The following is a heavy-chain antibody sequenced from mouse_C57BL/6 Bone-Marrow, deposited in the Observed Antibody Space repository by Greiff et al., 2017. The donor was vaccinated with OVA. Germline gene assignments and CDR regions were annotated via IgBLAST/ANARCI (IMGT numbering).Heavy chain of an antibody. J-gene: IGHJ2*01. Sequence: VQLKQPGAELVKPGASVKLSCTASGFNIKDDYMHWVKQRPEQGLEWIGWIDPENGDTEYASKFQGKATITADTSSNTAYLQLSSLTSEDTAVYYCTTYSNLDYWGQGTTLTVSS. CDR3: TTYSNLDY. CDR1: GFNIKDDY. D-gene: IGHD2-5*01. V-gene: IGHV14-4*01. CDR2: IDPENGDT.